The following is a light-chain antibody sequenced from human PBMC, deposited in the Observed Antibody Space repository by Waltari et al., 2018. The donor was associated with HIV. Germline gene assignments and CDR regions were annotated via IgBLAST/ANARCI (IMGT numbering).Light chain of an antibody. CDR1: SSNIGSTY. CDR2: RNN. J-gene: IGLJ3*02. Sequence: QSVMTQPPSASGTPGQRVTISCSGSSSNIGSTYVYWYQQQPGTAPELFIYRNNQRTSGLTERFSVCKSCTAASRDISGLRSGDEAGYYCAAWDDSLSGWVLWVGTKLPVL. V-gene: IGLV1-47*01. CDR3: AAWDDSLSGWV.